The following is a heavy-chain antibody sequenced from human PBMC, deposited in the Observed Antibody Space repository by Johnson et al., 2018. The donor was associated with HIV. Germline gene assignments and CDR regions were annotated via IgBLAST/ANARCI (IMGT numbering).Heavy chain of an antibody. V-gene: IGHV3-30*04. CDR3: ARDADSDAFDI. CDR1: GFTFSSYA. CDR2: ISYDGTHK. J-gene: IGHJ3*02. D-gene: IGHD2-21*02. Sequence: QVQLVESGGGVVQPGRSLRLSCAASGFTFSSYAMHWVRQAPGTGLEWVAVISYDGTHKYYAASVKGRFTISRDHSEHTLYLQMNSLRTEATAVYYCARDADSDAFDIWGQGTLVTVSS.